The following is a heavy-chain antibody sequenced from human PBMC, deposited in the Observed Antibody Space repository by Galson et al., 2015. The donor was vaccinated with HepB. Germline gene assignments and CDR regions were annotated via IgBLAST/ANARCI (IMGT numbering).Heavy chain of an antibody. D-gene: IGHD3-10*01. CDR2: MTGSGKTI. J-gene: IGHJ6*02. CDR3: ARAGGDTGSGYQYYGFDV. V-gene: IGHV3-48*03. Sequence: SLRLSCATSGFTFSIYEMSWVRQAPGKGLEWVAYMTGSGKTIYYADSVQGRFTISRDNAKNSVHLQMIRLRAEDTAVYYCARAGGDTGSGYQYYGFDVWGQGTTVIVSS. CDR1: GFTFSIYE.